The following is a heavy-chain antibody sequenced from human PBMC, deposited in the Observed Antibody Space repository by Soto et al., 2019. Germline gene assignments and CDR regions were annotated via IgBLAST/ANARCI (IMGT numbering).Heavy chain of an antibody. J-gene: IGHJ3*02. CDR1: GFTFSSYA. V-gene: IGHV3-23*01. CDR2: ISGSGGTT. D-gene: IGHD2-2*01. Sequence: GGSLRLSCAASGFTFSSYAMNWVRQAPGKGLEWVSAISGSGGTTNYADSVKGRFTISRDNSKNTLYLQMNSLRAEDTAVYYCTKALYCSSTSCYSGGDTFHIWGQGTMVTVSS. CDR3: TKALYCSSTSCYSGGDTFHI.